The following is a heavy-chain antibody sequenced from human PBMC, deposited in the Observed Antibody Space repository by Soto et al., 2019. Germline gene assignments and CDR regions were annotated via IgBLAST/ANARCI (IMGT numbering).Heavy chain of an antibody. J-gene: IGHJ4*02. CDR1: GFSFSNYV. D-gene: IGHD3-22*01. V-gene: IGHV3-23*01. Sequence: GGSLRLSCAASGFSFSNYVMSWVRQAPGKGPEWVSGISVSGGSTYYADSVKGRFTISRDNSKNMLYLQMDSLGVEDTATYYCAKASYEMGISRVDYWGRGTQFTAPS. CDR3: AKASYEMGISRVDY. CDR2: ISVSGGST.